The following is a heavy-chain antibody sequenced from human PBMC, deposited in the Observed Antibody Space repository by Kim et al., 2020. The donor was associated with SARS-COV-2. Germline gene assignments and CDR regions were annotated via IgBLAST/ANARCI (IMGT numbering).Heavy chain of an antibody. Sequence: SETLSLTCAVSGGSISSGGYSWSWIRQPPGKGLEWIGYIYYSGSTYYNPSLKSRVTISVDRSKNQFSLKLSSVTAADTAVYYCARQTMVRGEYYYYYYGMDLGGQGTPVPVPS. CDR3: ARQTMVRGEYYYYYYGMDL. CDR1: GGSISSGGYS. J-gene: IGHJ6*02. D-gene: IGHD3-10*01. V-gene: IGHV4-30-2*01. CDR2: IYYSGST.